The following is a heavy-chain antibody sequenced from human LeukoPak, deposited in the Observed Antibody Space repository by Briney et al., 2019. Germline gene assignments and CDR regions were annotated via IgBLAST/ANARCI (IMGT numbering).Heavy chain of an antibody. J-gene: IGHJ4*02. Sequence: PSETLSLTCTVSGGSISSSSYYWGWIRQPPGKGLEWIGSIYYSGSTYYNPSLKSRVTISVDTSKNQFSLKLSSVTAADTAVYYCARRPATPGVLISYYFDYWGQGTLVTVSS. V-gene: IGHV4-39*01. CDR2: IYYSGST. D-gene: IGHD3-3*01. CDR3: ARRPATPGVLISYYFDY. CDR1: GGSISSSSYY.